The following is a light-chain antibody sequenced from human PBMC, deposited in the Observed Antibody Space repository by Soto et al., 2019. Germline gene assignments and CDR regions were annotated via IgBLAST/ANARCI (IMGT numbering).Light chain of an antibody. CDR1: SGHSSYA. Sequence: QLVLTQSPSASASLGASVKLTCTLSSGHSSYAIAWHQQQPEKGPRYLMKLNSDGSHSKGDGIPGRFSGSSSGAERYLTISSRQSEDEADYYCQTWGTGIHVVFGGGTKLTVL. J-gene: IGLJ2*01. CDR2: LNSDGSH. V-gene: IGLV4-69*01. CDR3: QTWGTGIHVV.